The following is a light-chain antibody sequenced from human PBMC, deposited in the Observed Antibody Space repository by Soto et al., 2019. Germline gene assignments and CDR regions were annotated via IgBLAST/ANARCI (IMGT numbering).Light chain of an antibody. J-gene: IGKJ3*01. V-gene: IGKV3-11*01. CDR3: QQRSGWPPLFS. Sequence: EIVLTQSPATLSLSPGERATLSCRATQGVGTYLAWYQQKPGQAPRLLIYDASNRATGIPARFSGSGSGTDFTLTISSLEPEDFAVYYCQQRSGWPPLFSFGPGTKMDIK. CDR2: DAS. CDR1: QGVGTY.